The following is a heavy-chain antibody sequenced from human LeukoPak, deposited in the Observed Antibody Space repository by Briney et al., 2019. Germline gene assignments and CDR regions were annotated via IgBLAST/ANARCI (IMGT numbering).Heavy chain of an antibody. D-gene: IGHD5-12*01. CDR1: GYSFTSYW. V-gene: IGHV5-51*01. J-gene: IGHJ4*02. Sequence: GESLKISCKGSGYSFTSYWIGWVRQMPGKGLEWMGIIYPGDSDTRYSPSSQGQVTISADKSISTAYLQWSSLKASDTAMYYCARGLVAEGHSRYFDYWGQGTLVTVSS. CDR3: ARGLVAEGHSRYFDY. CDR2: IYPGDSDT.